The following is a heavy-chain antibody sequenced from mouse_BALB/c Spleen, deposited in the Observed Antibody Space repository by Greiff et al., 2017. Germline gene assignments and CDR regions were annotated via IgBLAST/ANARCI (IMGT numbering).Heavy chain of an antibody. V-gene: IGHV5-6-3*01. Sequence: EVMLVESGGGLVQPGGSLKLSCAASGFTFSSYGMSWVRQTPDKRLELVATINSNGGSTYYPDSVKGRFTISRDNAKNTLYLQMSSLKSEDTAMYYCARVYYGYVFAYWGQGTLVTVSA. CDR2: INSNGGST. CDR3: ARVYYGYVFAY. D-gene: IGHD1-2*01. J-gene: IGHJ3*01. CDR1: GFTFSSYG.